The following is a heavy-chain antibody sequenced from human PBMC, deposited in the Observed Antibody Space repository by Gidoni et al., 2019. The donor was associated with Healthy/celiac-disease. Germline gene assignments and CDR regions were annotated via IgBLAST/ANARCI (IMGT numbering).Heavy chain of an antibody. CDR2: IYYSGST. CDR1: GGSISSYY. CDR3: ARGFAGLVGAQLYYFDY. J-gene: IGHJ4*02. V-gene: IGHV4-59*01. Sequence: QVQLQESGPGLVKPSETLSLTCTVSGGSISSYYWSWIRQPPGKGLEWIGYIYYSGSTNYNPSLKSRVTISVDTSKNQFSLKLSSVTAADTAVYYCARGFAGLVGAQLYYFDYWGQGTLVTVSS. D-gene: IGHD1-26*01.